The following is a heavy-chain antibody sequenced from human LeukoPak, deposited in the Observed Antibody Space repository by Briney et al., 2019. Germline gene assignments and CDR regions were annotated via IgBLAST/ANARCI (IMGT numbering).Heavy chain of an antibody. CDR3: AGQTTVVPDY. J-gene: IGHJ4*02. Sequence: SETLSLTCTVSGGSISSSSYYWGWIRQPPGKGLEWIGSIYYSGSTYYNPSLKSRVTISVDTSKNQFSLKLSSVTAADTAVYYCAGQTTVVPDYWGQGTLVTVSS. CDR2: IYYSGST. CDR1: GGSISSSSYY. D-gene: IGHD4-23*01. V-gene: IGHV4-39*07.